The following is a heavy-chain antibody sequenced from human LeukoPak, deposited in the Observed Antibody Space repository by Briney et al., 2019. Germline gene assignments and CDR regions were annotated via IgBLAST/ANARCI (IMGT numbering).Heavy chain of an antibody. D-gene: IGHD1-1*01. Sequence: GGSLRLSCAVSGFTFNSYSMNWVRQAPGKGLEWVSSISSSSSSIYYADSMKGRFTISRDNAKNLLYLQMNSLRAEDTAVYYCARSWNPFDYWGQGTLVTVSS. CDR1: GFTFNSYS. V-gene: IGHV3-21*01. J-gene: IGHJ4*02. CDR3: ARSWNPFDY. CDR2: ISSSSSSI.